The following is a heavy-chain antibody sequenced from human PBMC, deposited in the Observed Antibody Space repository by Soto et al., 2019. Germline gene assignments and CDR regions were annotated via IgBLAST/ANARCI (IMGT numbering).Heavy chain of an antibody. D-gene: IGHD2-2*01. Sequence: QVQLVQSGAEVKKPGSSVKVSCKASGGTFSSYAISWVRQAPGQGLEWMGGIIPIFGTANYAQKFQGRVTITADESTSPAYLELSSLRSEDTAVYYCSREYCSSTSCYSFDYWGQGTLVTVSS. CDR3: SREYCSSTSCYSFDY. J-gene: IGHJ4*02. CDR2: IIPIFGTA. V-gene: IGHV1-69*01. CDR1: GGTFSSYA.